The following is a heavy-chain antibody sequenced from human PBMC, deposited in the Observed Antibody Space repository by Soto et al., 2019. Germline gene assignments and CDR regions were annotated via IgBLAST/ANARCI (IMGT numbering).Heavy chain of an antibody. CDR3: ARQGTISNSRNWLDP. CDR1: GFDFSDYL. V-gene: IGHV5-51*01. J-gene: IGHJ5*02. Sequence: PGESLKISCRASGFDFSDYLIAWVRQVPGKGLEWLGIIFPHDSDTRYNPSFQGQVSISADKSVSIAYLQWSSLQASDTGIYYCARQGTISNSRNWLDPWGQGTLVTVSS. D-gene: IGHD1-26*01. CDR2: IFPHDSDT.